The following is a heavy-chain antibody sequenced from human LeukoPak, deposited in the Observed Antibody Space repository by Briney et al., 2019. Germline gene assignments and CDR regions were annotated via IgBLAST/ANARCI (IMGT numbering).Heavy chain of an antibody. V-gene: IGHV3-30*18. D-gene: IGHD3-22*01. CDR2: ISYDGSNK. CDR1: GFTFSSYG. CDR3: AKEYYYDSSGYYLYYYYGMDV. Sequence: PGGSLRLSCAASGFTFSSYGMHWVRQAPGKGLEWVAVISYDGSNKYYADSVKGRFTISRDNSKNTLYLQMNSLRAEDTAVYYCAKEYYYDSSGYYLYYYYGMDVWGQGTRVTVSS. J-gene: IGHJ6*02.